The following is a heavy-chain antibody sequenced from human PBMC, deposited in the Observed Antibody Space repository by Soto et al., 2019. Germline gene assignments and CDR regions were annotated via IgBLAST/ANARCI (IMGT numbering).Heavy chain of an antibody. CDR2: IYSIGNT. D-gene: IGHD6-19*01. CDR3: RRSSRYSTDV. V-gene: IGHV4-38-2*02. J-gene: IGHJ6*02. CDR1: GASIRSGAY. Sequence: SSETLSLTCTVSGASIRSGAYWGWIRQPPGKGLEWIGSIYSIGNTYYNPSLKSGVTISADTSKNQFSLNLISVTAADTAVYYCRRSSRYSTDVWGQGITVT.